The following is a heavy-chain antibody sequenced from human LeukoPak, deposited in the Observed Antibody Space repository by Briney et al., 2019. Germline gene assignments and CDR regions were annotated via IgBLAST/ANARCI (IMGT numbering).Heavy chain of an antibody. J-gene: IGHJ3*02. V-gene: IGHV1-2*02. D-gene: IGHD4/OR15-4a*01. CDR3: ARLLTNYYAFDI. CDR2: INPNSGGT. Sequence: ASVKVPCKASGYTFTGYYMHWVRQAPGQGLEWMGWINPNSGGTNYAQKFQGRVTMTRDTSISTAYMELSRLRSDDTAVYYCARLLTNYYAFDIWGQGTMVTVSS. CDR1: GYTFTGYY.